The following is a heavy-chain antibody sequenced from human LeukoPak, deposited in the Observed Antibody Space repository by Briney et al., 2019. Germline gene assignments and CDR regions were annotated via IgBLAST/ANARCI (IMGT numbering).Heavy chain of an antibody. V-gene: IGHV1-2*02. CDR1: GYTFTGYY. J-gene: IGHJ4*02. Sequence: ASVKVSCKASGYTFTGYYMHWVRQAPGQGLEWMGWISPTSGGTNYAQKCQGRVTMTRDTSISTAYMELSRLSSDDTAVYYCARDHEHSYDYWGQGTLVTVSS. CDR3: ARDHEHSYDY. CDR2: ISPTSGGT.